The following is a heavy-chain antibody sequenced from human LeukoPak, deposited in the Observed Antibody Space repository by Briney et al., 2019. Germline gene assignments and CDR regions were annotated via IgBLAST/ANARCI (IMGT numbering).Heavy chain of an antibody. V-gene: IGHV3-23*01. CDR1: GFPFSSYA. CDR3: AKATGYPL. CDR2: ISNSDDST. Sequence: GESLRLSCATSGFPFSSYAMSWVRQAPGKGLEWVSTISNSDDSTYYADPVKGRFTISRDNSENTLFLRMNSLRAEDTAVYYCAKATGYPLWGQGTLVTVSS. J-gene: IGHJ4*02. D-gene: IGHD1-14*01.